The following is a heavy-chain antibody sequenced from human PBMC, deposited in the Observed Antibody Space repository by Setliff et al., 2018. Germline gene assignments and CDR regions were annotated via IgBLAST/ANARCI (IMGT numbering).Heavy chain of an antibody. CDR1: GASVSSHY. CDR2: ISYSGIT. V-gene: IGHV4-59*02. CDR3: AKGDGGYPSDS. Sequence: PSETLSLTCNVSGASVSSHYWDWIRQPPGKGLEWIGFISYSGITTYNVSLKSRVSISVDTSKNQLSLTLSSVTAADTAVYYCAKGDGGYPSDSWGQGILVPSPQ. D-gene: IGHD2-15*01. J-gene: IGHJ4*02.